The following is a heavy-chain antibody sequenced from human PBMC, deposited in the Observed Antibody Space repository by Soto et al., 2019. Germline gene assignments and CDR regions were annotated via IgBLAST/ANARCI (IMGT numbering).Heavy chain of an antibody. V-gene: IGHV1-46*03. Sequence: ASVKVSCKAFGYTFTTYYMHWVRQAPGQGLEWMGVINPSGGTTSYAQKFQGRVTMTRDTSASTVYMELSSLTSEDTAVYYCARGILIFGVVIARILNFWGQGTLVTVS. J-gene: IGHJ4*02. CDR1: GYTFTTYY. CDR2: INPSGGTT. CDR3: ARGILIFGVVIARILNF. D-gene: IGHD3-3*01.